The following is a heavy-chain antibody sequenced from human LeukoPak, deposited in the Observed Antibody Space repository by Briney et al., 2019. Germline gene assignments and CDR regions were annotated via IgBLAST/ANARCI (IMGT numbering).Heavy chain of an antibody. CDR2: IYYSGST. D-gene: IGHD3-22*01. CDR3: ASTLYYYDSSGYNY. Sequence: PSETLSLTCTVSGGSISSSSYYWGWIRQPPGKGLEWIGSIYYSGSTYYNQSLKSRVTISVDTSKNQFSLKLSSVTAADTAVYYCASTLYYYDSSGYNYWGQGTLVTVSS. V-gene: IGHV4-39*01. CDR1: GGSISSSSYY. J-gene: IGHJ4*02.